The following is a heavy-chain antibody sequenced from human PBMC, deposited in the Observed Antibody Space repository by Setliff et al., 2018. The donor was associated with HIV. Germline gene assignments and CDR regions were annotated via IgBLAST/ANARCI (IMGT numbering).Heavy chain of an antibody. J-gene: IGHJ4*02. CDR1: GGSIVSSSYY. CDR3: ARQASFYDFLTAYYARGSFDY. CDR2: MYYRGTT. D-gene: IGHD3-9*01. Sequence: ETLSLTCTVSGGSIVSSSYYWGWIRQPPGKGLEWIGTMYYRGTTYNNPSLKSRVTISVDTSKNQLSLKLSSVTAADTAVYYCARQASFYDFLTAYYARGSFDYWGQGTLVTVSS. V-gene: IGHV4-39*07.